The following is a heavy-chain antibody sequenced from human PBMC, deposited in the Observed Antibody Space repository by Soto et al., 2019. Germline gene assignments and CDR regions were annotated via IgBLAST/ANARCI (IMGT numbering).Heavy chain of an antibody. CDR1: GGSISSSSYY. J-gene: IGHJ4*02. CDR2: IYYSGTA. CDR3: ATQRNIRSPYFDY. V-gene: IGHV4-39*01. Sequence: QLQLQESGPGLVKPSETLSLTCTVSGGSISSSSYYWGWIRQPPGKGLEWIGSIYYSGTAYYNPSLKSPVTISVDTSKNQFSLRLISVTAADTAVYYCATQRNIRSPYFDYWGQGTLVSVSS. D-gene: IGHD6-19*01.